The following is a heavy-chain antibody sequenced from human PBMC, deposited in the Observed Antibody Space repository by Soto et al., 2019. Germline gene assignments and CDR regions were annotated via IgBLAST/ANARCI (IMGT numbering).Heavy chain of an antibody. J-gene: IGHJ6*02. Sequence: QVQLVQSGAEVRKPGSSVTVSCKASGGTFSNYAINWVRQAPGQGLEWMGGIIPIVGTGSYAQKFQGRDTITADEPTTTAYMELSSLRFEDTAVYYCARVVILVPTASTHYYYHMDVWGPGTTVTVSS. CDR1: GGTFSNYA. V-gene: IGHV1-69*01. D-gene: IGHD2-2*01. CDR3: ARVVILVPTASTHYYYHMDV. CDR2: IIPIVGTG.